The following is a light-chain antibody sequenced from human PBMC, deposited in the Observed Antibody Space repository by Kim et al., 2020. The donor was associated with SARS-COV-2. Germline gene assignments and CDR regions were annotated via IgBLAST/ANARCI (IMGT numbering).Light chain of an antibody. Sequence: ATINCKSSQSVLYSSNNKNYLAWYQQKPGQPPKLLIYGASTRESVVPDRFSGSGSGTDFTLTISSLQAEDVAVYYCQQYYSTPPTFGGGTKVDIK. J-gene: IGKJ4*01. CDR3: QQYYSTPPT. CDR1: QSVLYSSNNKNY. V-gene: IGKV4-1*01. CDR2: GAS.